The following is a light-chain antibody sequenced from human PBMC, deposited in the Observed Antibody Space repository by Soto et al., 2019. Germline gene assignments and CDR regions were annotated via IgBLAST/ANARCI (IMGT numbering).Light chain of an antibody. J-gene: IGKJ1*01. CDR1: QSISSY. Sequence: DIQMTQSPSSLSASLGDRVTITCRASQSISSYLNWYQQKPGKAPKLLIYAASSLQSGVPSRFSGSGSGTDFTLTISSLQPEDFATYSCQQSYNSPQTFGQGTKVDIK. CDR3: QQSYNSPQT. CDR2: AAS. V-gene: IGKV1-39*01.